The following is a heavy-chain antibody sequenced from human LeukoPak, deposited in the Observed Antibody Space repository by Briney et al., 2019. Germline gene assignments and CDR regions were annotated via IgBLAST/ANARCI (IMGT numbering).Heavy chain of an antibody. CDR1: GGSISSYY. V-gene: IGHV4-59*01. CDR3: ARAAGSNWFDP. J-gene: IGHJ5*02. Sequence: MSSETLSLTCTVSGGSISSYYWSWIRQPPGKGLEWIGYIYYSGSTNYNPSLKSRVTISVDTSKNQFSLKLSSVTAADAAVYYCARAAGSNWFDPWGQGTLVTVSS. CDR2: IYYSGST. D-gene: IGHD6-13*01.